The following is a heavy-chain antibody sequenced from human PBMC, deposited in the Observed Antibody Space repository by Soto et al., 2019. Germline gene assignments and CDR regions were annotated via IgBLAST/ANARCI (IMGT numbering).Heavy chain of an antibody. CDR2: ISSSGSTI. D-gene: IGHD6-13*01. CDR3: AREPFSIAAAGSFDY. Sequence: LRLSCAASGFTFSSYEMNWVRQAPGKGLEWFSYISSSGSTIYYADSVKGRFTISRDNAKNSLYLQMNSLRAEDTAVYYCAREPFSIAAAGSFDYWGQGTLGTVSS. J-gene: IGHJ4*02. V-gene: IGHV3-48*03. CDR1: GFTFSSYE.